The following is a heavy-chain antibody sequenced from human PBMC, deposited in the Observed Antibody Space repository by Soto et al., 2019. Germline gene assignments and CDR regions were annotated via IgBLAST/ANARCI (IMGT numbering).Heavy chain of an antibody. V-gene: IGHV4-30-2*01. CDR3: ASRLTVVGGMDV. CDR1: GGSISSGGYS. CDR2: IYRSGST. J-gene: IGHJ6*02. D-gene: IGHD2-15*01. Sequence: QLQLQESGSGLVKPSQTLSLTCAVSGGSISSGGYSWSWIRQPPGKGLEWIGYIYRSGSTYYNPSLKSRVTISVDRSKNQFSLKLSSVTAADTAVYYCASRLTVVGGMDVWGQGTTVTVSS.